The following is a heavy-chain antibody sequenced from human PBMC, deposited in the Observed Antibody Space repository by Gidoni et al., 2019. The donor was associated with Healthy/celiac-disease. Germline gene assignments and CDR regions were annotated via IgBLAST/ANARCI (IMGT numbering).Heavy chain of an antibody. J-gene: IGHJ3*02. CDR3: ARADPEGLYYYDSSGYRDAFDI. CDR1: GGSISSGSYY. V-gene: IGHV4-61*02. D-gene: IGHD3-22*01. CDR2: IYTSGST. Sequence: QVQLQESGPGLVKPSQTLSLTCTVSGGSISSGSYYWSWIRQPAGKGLEWIGRIYTSGSTNYNPSLKSRVTISVDTSKNQFSLKLSSVTAADTAVYYCARADPEGLYYYDSSGYRDAFDIWGQGTMVTVSS.